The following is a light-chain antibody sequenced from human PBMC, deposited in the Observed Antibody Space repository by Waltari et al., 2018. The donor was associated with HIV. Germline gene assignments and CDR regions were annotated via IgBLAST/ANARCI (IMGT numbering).Light chain of an antibody. CDR2: EVN. CDR3: CSYAGGRVFVL. V-gene: IGLV2-23*02. CDR1: ISNLGSYNL. J-gene: IGLJ2*01. Sequence: QSALSQPASVSGSPGQSITISCTGTISNLGSYNLFSWYQQDPGRAPKLIIYEVNKRPAGFSDRFSGSKSGNRASLTVAGVKVEDEADYYCCSYAGGRVFVLFGGGTRLTV.